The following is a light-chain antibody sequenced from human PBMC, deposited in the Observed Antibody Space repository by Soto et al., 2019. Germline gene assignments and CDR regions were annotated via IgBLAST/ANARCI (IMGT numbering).Light chain of an antibody. J-gene: IGLJ3*02. CDR1: KLGNEY. CDR3: QAWDSSIAV. CDR2: QHS. Sequence: SYELTQPPSVSVSPGQTASITCSGDKLGNEYVFWYQQRPGQSPVLVIYQHSMRPSGISARFSGSTSGNTATLTISGTQTADEADYYCQAWDSSIAVFGGRTKLTVL. V-gene: IGLV3-1*01.